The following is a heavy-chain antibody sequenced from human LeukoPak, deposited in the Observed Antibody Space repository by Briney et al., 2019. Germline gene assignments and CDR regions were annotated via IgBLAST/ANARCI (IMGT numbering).Heavy chain of an antibody. V-gene: IGHV3-23*01. CDR2: ISGADGRT. Sequence: GGSLRLSCAASGFTFSSYWMHWIRQAPGKGLEWVSAISGADGRTYYAESVKGRFTISRDDSKNTVYLQMNNLRAEDTAVYYCAKDWRQQVVVGLGGFDPWGQGTLVTVSS. CDR1: GFTFSSYW. CDR3: AKDWRQQVVVGLGGFDP. J-gene: IGHJ5*02. D-gene: IGHD6-13*01.